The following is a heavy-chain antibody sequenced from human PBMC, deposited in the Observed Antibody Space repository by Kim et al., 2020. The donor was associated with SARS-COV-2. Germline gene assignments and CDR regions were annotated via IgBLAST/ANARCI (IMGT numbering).Heavy chain of an antibody. D-gene: IGHD3-10*01. V-gene: IGHV4-39*01. J-gene: IGHJ5*02. CDR3: ARQRITMVRGVGCWFDP. Sequence: LKIRVTISVDTSKNQFSMKLSSVTAADTAVYYCARQRITMVRGVGCWFDPWGQGTLVTVSS.